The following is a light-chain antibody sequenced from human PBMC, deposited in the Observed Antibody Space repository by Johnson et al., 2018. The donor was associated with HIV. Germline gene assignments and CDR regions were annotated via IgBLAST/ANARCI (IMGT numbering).Light chain of an antibody. Sequence: QSVLTQPPSVSAAPGQKVTISCSGSSSDMGNYAVSWYQQLPGRAPKLLIYDNNKRPSGIPGRFSGSKSGPSATLGITGLQTGDEADYYCGTWDSSLTSYVFGAGTKVTVL. V-gene: IGLV1-51*01. CDR1: SSDMGNYA. J-gene: IGLJ1*01. CDR2: DNN. CDR3: GTWDSSLTSYV.